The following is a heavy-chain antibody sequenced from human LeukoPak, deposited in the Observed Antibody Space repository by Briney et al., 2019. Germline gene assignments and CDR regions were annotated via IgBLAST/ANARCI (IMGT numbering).Heavy chain of an antibody. Sequence: SQTLSLTCNVSGGSISSGSYYGNWIRQPAGKGLEWVGRIYTSGSTNYNPSLKSRVSISVDTSKNQFSLKLSSVAATDTAVYFSARLWFDFWSGYTHPYFDYWGQGTLVTVSS. V-gene: IGHV4-61*02. D-gene: IGHD3-3*01. CDR3: ARLWFDFWSGYTHPYFDY. J-gene: IGHJ4*02. CDR1: GGSISSGSYY. CDR2: IYTSGST.